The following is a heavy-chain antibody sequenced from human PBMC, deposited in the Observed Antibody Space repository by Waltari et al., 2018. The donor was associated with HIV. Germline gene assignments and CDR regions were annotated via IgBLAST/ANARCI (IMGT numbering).Heavy chain of an antibody. J-gene: IGHJ4*02. CDR3: ARSMTIKSDFYY. Sequence: EVQLVESGGGLVQPGGSLRLSCVASGFSFSTYWMNWVRQAPGKGWEWVANIKQDGREKYYVDPVKGRFTISRDNAKNSLYLQMNSLRAEDTAVYYCARSMTIKSDFYYWGQGTLVTVSS. CDR2: IKQDGREK. V-gene: IGHV3-7*01. D-gene: IGHD3-3*01. CDR1: GFSFSTYW.